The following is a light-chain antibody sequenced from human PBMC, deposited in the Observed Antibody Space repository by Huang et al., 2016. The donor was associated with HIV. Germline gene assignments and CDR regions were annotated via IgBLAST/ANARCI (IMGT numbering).Light chain of an antibody. V-gene: IGKV3-15*01. J-gene: IGKJ4*01. CDR3: QQYNNWPLT. Sequence: EIVMTQSPVTLSVSPGERAPLSCRASQSVSNNLAWYQQKPVQAPRLLIYGASTRATGIPARFTGSGSGTEFTLTITSLQSEDFAFYYCQQYNNWPLTFGGGTKVEIK. CDR2: GAS. CDR1: QSVSNN.